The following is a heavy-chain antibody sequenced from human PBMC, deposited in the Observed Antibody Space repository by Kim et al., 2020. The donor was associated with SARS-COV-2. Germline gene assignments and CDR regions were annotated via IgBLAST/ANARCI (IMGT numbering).Heavy chain of an antibody. J-gene: IGHJ6*02. V-gene: IGHV3-7*01. Sequence: GGSLRLSCAAFGFTFSSYWMSWVRQAPGKGREWVANIKQDGSEKYYMDSVKGRFTISRDNAKNSLYLQMNSLRAEDTAVYYCARFRPSAYYDILTGYPYYYYYYGMEVWGQGTTVTVSS. CDR2: IKQDGSEK. CDR3: ARFRPSAYYDILTGYPYYYYYYGMEV. CDR1: GFTFSSYW. D-gene: IGHD3-9*01.